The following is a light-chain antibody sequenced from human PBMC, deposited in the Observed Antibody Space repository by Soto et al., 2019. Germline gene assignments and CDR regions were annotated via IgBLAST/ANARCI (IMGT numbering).Light chain of an antibody. CDR1: QSVSNY. J-gene: IGKJ1*01. CDR3: HQYGGSPQT. CDR2: GAS. Sequence: EIVLTQSPGTLSLSPGERATLSCRASQSVSNYLAWYQRKPGQAPRLLIYGASSRATGIPDRFSGSGSGTDFTLTLSRLEPEDFAVYYCHQYGGSPQTFGQGTKVEIK. V-gene: IGKV3-20*01.